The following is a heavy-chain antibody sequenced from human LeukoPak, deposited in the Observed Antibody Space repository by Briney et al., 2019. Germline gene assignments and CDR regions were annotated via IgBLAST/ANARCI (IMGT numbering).Heavy chain of an antibody. J-gene: IGHJ4*02. CDR1: GFTFADHP. D-gene: IGHD1-20*01. Sequence: PGRSLRLSCTASGFTFADHPMTWFRQAPGKGLGWVGFIRGKHYDGTTEYAASVKGRFTISRDDSKSVAYLQMNSLKTEDTAVYYCTRGNWNPGYWGQGTLVTVSS. CDR3: TRGNWNPGY. V-gene: IGHV3-49*03. CDR2: IRGKHYDGTT.